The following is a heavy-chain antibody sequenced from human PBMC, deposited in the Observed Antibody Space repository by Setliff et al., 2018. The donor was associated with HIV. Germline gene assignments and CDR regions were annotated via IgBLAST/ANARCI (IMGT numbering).Heavy chain of an antibody. CDR3: ARDGGPGSAWGDYSYYYTMDV. J-gene: IGHJ6*03. V-gene: IGHV1-69*05. D-gene: IGHD6-19*01. CDR2: SIPMYGTS. Sequence: ASVKVSCKASGGTFSSYAISWVRQAPGQGLEWMGGSIPMYGTSNYAQKFQGRVTITTDESASTAYMELNSLRSEDTALYYCARDGGPGSAWGDYSYYYTMDVWGKGTTVTVSS. CDR1: GGTFSSYA.